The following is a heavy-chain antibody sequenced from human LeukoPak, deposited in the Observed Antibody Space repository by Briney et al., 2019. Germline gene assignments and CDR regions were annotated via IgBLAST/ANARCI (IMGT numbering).Heavy chain of an antibody. J-gene: IGHJ4*02. D-gene: IGHD3-22*01. V-gene: IGHV3-7*01. Sequence: GGSLRLSCVASGFTFSSYWMDWVRQAPGKGLEWVANIKQDGSEKYYVDSVKVRFTISRDNAKNSLYLQMNSLRAEDTAVYYCARGAYYYEDWGQGTLVTVSS. CDR1: GFTFSSYW. CDR2: IKQDGSEK. CDR3: ARGAYYYED.